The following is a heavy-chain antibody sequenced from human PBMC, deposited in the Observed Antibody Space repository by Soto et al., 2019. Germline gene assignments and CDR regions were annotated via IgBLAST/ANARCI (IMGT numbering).Heavy chain of an antibody. CDR3: ARGAHYYDSSGYYY. CDR2: IIPIFGTA. Sequence: SVKVSCKASGGTFSSYAISWVRQAPGQGLEWMGGIIPIFGTANYAQKFQGRVTITADKSTSTAYMELSSLRSEDTAVYYCARGAHYYDSSGYYYWGQGTLVTVSS. J-gene: IGHJ4*02. CDR1: GGTFSSYA. D-gene: IGHD3-22*01. V-gene: IGHV1-69*06.